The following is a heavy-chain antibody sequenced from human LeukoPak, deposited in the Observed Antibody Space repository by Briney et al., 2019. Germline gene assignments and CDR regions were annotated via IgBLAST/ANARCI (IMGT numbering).Heavy chain of an antibody. CDR1: GGSISRYY. Sequence: SETLSLTCTVSGGSISRYYWGWIRQPPGKGLEWIGYIYYSGSTNYNPSLKSRVTISVDTSKNQFSLKLSSVTAADTAVYYCARFDGYNANYFDYWGQGTLVTVSS. D-gene: IGHD5-24*01. CDR3: ARFDGYNANYFDY. CDR2: IYYSGST. V-gene: IGHV4-59*01. J-gene: IGHJ4*02.